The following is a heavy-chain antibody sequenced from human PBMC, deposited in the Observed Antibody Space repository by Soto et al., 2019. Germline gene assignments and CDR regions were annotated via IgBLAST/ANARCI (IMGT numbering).Heavy chain of an antibody. CDR1: GDSFNDYY. J-gene: IGHJ6*03. V-gene: IGHV1-2*04. D-gene: IGHD5-12*01. CDR3: ARERGGATATLDYYYFYMDV. Sequence: QVQLVQSGAEVRKPGASVTVSCRSSGDSFNDYYIHWVRQAPGQGFEWMGWINPNGGVTKYAQKFQGWVSMTRDPSIRTVYMQLSRLRSDDTAVYYCARERGGATATLDYYYFYMDVWGTGTTVTVSS. CDR2: INPNGGVT.